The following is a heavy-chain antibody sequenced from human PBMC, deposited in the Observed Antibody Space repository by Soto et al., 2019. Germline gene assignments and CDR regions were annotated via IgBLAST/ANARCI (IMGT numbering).Heavy chain of an antibody. CDR2: VDSSKTA. J-gene: IGHJ4*02. V-gene: IGHV3-23*01. CDR3: ARDPKTSGGQHWAFNYFDS. D-gene: IGHD7-27*01. CDR1: GFTFSTYA. Sequence: PGGSLRLSCQATGFTFSTYAMSWVRLTPGEGLQWVSLVDSSKTAYYADSVKGRFTISRDNSKNTLYLQVDSLRPEDAAVYYCARDPKTSGGQHWAFNYFDSWGQGTLVTSPQ.